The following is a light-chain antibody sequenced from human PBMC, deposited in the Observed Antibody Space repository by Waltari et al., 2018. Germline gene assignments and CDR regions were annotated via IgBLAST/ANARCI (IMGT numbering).Light chain of an antibody. CDR3: QQYGTSWT. CDR1: QSVGSSY. CDR2: GAS. Sequence: EIVLTQSPGTLSLSPGERATLSCRASQSVGSSYLAWYQQKPGQAPRLLIYGASNRATDIPDRFSGSGSGTDFTLTISRLEPEDFAVYYCQQYGTSWTFGQGTKVEIK. V-gene: IGKV3-20*01. J-gene: IGKJ1*01.